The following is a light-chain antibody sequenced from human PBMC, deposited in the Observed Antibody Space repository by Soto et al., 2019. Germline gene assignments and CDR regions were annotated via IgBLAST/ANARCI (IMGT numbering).Light chain of an antibody. CDR1: QSLLHSNGYNY. V-gene: IGKV2-28*01. J-gene: IGKJ2*01. Sequence: DIVMTQSPLSLPVTPGEPASISCRSSQSLLHSNGYNYLDWYLQKPGQSPQLLIYLRSNRASGVPDRFSGSGSGTDFTLTISSLQPEDFATYFCQRTNSFPPYTFGQGTKLEIK. CDR2: LRS. CDR3: QRTNSFPPYT.